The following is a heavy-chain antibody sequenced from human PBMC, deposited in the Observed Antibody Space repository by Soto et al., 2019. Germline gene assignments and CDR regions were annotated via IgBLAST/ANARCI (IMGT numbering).Heavy chain of an antibody. J-gene: IGHJ4*02. D-gene: IGHD1-1*01. V-gene: IGHV4-39*01. CDR3: ATSQKGYNWNYFDH. CDR1: GGSVSGSYYY. Sequence: SETLSLTCAVSGGSVSGSYYYWAWLRQSPGKGPEWIGSVLHTGFTSYNPSLESRVSVSVDTSKSQFSLKLSAVTASDTAVYYCATSQKGYNWNYFDHWGQGVLVTVSS. CDR2: VLHTGFT.